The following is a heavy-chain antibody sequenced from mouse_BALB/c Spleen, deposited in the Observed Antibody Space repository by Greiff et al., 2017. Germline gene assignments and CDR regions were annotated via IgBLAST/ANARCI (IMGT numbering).Heavy chain of an antibody. V-gene: IGHV5-17*02. J-gene: IGHJ4*01. CDR1: GFTFSSFG. Sequence: EVHLVESGGGLVQPGGSRKLSCAASGFTFSSFGMHWVRQAPEKGLEWVAYISSGSSTIYYADTVKGRFTISRDNPKNTLFLQMTSLRSEDTAMYYCARDYEGAMDYWGQGTSVTVSS. D-gene: IGHD2-4*01. CDR3: ARDYEGAMDY. CDR2: ISSGSSTI.